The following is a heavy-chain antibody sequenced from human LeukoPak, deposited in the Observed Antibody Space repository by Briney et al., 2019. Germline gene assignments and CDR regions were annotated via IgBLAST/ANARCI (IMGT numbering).Heavy chain of an antibody. D-gene: IGHD1-26*01. CDR3: ARWGATREDYFDY. V-gene: IGHV3-33*01. J-gene: IGHJ4*02. CDR2: IWFDGSNK. CDR1: GFTFSNYD. Sequence: GGSLRLSCAASGFTFSNYDMHWVRQAPGKGLEWVAVIWFDGSNKFYADSVKGRFTISRDNSKNTLYLQMNSLRAEDTAVYYCARWGATREDYFDYWGQGTLVTVSS.